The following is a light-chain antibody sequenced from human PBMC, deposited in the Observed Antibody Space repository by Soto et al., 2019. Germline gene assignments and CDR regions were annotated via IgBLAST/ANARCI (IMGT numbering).Light chain of an antibody. Sequence: QSVLTQPPSASGSPGQSVTISCTGTSSDVGGYNYVSWYQQHPGKAPKLMIYEVSKRPSGVPERFSGSKSGNTASLTVSGLQAEDEADYYCSSYAGSNNFGVVFGGGTKLTVL. CDR3: SSYAGSNNFGVV. CDR1: SSDVGGYNY. V-gene: IGLV2-8*01. CDR2: EVS. J-gene: IGLJ2*01.